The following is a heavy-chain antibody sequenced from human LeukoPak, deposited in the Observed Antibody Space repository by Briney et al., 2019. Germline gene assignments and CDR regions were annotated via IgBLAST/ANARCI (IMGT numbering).Heavy chain of an antibody. CDR2: INPTGGTT. Sequence: ASVKVSCKAPGYTFTTYYVHWVRQAPGQGLEWMGIINPTGGTTTYAQKFQGRVTMTRDTSTSTVFMEVNSLGSEDTAVYYCALYSSTWYWGQGTLVTVSS. D-gene: IGHD6-13*01. CDR3: ALYSSTWY. CDR1: GYTFTTYY. J-gene: IGHJ4*02. V-gene: IGHV1-46*01.